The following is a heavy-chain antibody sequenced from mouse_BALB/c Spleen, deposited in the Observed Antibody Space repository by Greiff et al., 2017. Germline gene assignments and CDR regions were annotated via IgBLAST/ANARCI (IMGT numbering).Heavy chain of an antibody. CDR2: IYPGGGYT. V-gene: IGHV1-63*02. CDR3: ARSGTTVVADY. Sequence: VQLQESGAELVRPGTSVKISCKASGYAFTNYWLGWVKQRPGHGLEWIGDIYPGGGYTNYNEKFKGKATLTADTSSSTAYMQLSSLTSEDSAVYFCARSGTTVVADYWGQGTTLTVSS. D-gene: IGHD1-1*01. J-gene: IGHJ2*01. CDR1: GYAFTNYW.